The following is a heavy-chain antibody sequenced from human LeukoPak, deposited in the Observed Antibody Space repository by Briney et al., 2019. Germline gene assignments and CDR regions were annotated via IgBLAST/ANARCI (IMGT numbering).Heavy chain of an antibody. V-gene: IGHV3-20*04. J-gene: IGHJ4*02. D-gene: IGHD3-3*02. CDR2: INWNGGST. Sequence: GGSLRLSCAASGFTFDDYGMSWVRQAPGKGLEWVSGINWNGGSTGYADSVKGRFTISRDNAKNSLYLQMNSLRAEDTALYYCAKYRPPFYFPLYSFDYGAQGTRAPVPS. CDR1: GFTFDDYG. CDR3: AKYRPPFYFPLYSFDY.